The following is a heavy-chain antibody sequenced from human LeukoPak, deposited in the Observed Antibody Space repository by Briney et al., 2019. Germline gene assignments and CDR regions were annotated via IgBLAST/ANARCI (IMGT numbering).Heavy chain of an antibody. CDR1: GDTVSSNSGA. CDR2: TYYRSKWDD. CDR3: AREVGFTGITDAFDI. Sequence: SQTLSLTCALSGDTVSSNSGAWNWIRQSPSRGLEWLGRTYYRSKWDDDYAVSVKSRITINPDTSKNQFSLQLNSVTPDDTAVYFCAREVGFTGITDAFDIWGQGTMVTVSS. D-gene: IGHD1-7*01. J-gene: IGHJ3*02. V-gene: IGHV6-1*01.